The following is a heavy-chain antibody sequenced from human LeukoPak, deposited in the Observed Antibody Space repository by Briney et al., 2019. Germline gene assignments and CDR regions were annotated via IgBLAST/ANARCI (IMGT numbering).Heavy chain of an antibody. CDR3: AREGWVCGGDCYSYAFDI. V-gene: IGHV5-51*01. D-gene: IGHD2-21*02. CDR2: IYPGDSDT. CDR1: GYRFTSYW. J-gene: IGHJ3*02. Sequence: GESLEISFKGSGYRFTSYWIGWVRPMPGKGLEWMGIIYPGDSDTRYSPSFQGQVTISADKSISTAYLQWSSLKASDTAMYYCAREGWVCGGDCYSYAFDIWGQGTMVTVSS.